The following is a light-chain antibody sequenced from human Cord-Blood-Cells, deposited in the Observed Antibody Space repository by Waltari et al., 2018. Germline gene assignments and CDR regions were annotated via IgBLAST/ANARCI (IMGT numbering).Light chain of an antibody. V-gene: IGKV3-20*01. CDR2: GAS. J-gene: IGKJ2*01. CDR3: QQYGSSPPYT. CDR1: QSVSSRY. Sequence: EIVLTQSPGTLSLSPGERATLSCRASQSVSSRYLAWYQQKPGQAPRLLNYGASSRATGIPARFSGSGSGTDFTLTISRLAPEDFAVYYCQQYGSSPPYTFGQGTKLEIK.